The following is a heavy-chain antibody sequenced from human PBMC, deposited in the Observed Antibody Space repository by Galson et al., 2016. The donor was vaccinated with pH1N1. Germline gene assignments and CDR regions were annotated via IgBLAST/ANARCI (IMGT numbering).Heavy chain of an antibody. V-gene: IGHV3-72*01. CDR2: ITKRPEGYTT. J-gene: IGHJ4*02. CDR3: TRENHHKFDY. CDR1: GFTLGDLY. Sequence: LRLSCAASGFTLGDLYMDWVRQAPGKGLEWVGRITKRPEGYTTQDAASVKGRFIISREDSKDLLYLQMNSLKTEDTAVYYCTRENHHKFDYWGQGTLVTVSS.